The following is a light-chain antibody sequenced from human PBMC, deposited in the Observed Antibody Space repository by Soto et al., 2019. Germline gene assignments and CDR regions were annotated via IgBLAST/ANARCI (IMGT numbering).Light chain of an antibody. CDR3: SSYAGSNNFYV. J-gene: IGLJ1*01. CDR2: EVS. V-gene: IGLV2-8*01. CDR1: ISDVGGYNY. Sequence: QSALIQPPSESGSPGQPVTITCTGTISDVGGYNYVSWYQQHPGKAPKRVIYEVSKRPSGVPDRFSGSKSGNTASLTVSGLQAEYEGDSWCSSYAGSNNFYVLGTGTKGTAL.